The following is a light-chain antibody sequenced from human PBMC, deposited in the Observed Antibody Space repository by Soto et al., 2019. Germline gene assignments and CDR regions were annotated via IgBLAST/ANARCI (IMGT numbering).Light chain of an antibody. CDR1: SSDLGYYNF. CDR2: EVS. V-gene: IGLV2-8*01. Sequence: QSALTQPPSASGSPGQSVTISCTGTSSDLGYYNFVSWYQQHPGKAPKLMIYEVSKRPSGVPDRFSGSKSGHTASLTVSGLRAEDEADYYCSSYAGSNNLIFGGGTKLTVL. J-gene: IGLJ2*01. CDR3: SSYAGSNNLI.